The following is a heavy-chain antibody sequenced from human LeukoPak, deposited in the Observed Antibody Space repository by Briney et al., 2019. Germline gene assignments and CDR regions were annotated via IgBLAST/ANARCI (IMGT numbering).Heavy chain of an antibody. D-gene: IGHD3-16*02. CDR2: ISGSGSGSRP. V-gene: IGHV3-23*01. CDR3: AKRGAEVGVTVAPGDY. CDR1: GSTFGDYA. Sequence: GGSLRLSCTASGSTFGDYALSWFRQVPGKGLEWVSAISGSGSGSRPFYTDSVKGRFSISRDNSKNSMYLQMNSLRAEDTAVYYCAKRGAEVGVTVAPGDYWGQGTLVTVSS. J-gene: IGHJ4*02.